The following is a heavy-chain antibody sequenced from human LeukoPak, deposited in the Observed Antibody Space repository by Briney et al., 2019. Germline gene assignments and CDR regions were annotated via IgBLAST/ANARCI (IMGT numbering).Heavy chain of an antibody. CDR3: AKSRGQYGDYLFYYYGMDV. V-gene: IGHV3-23*01. CDR2: ISDSGVTT. D-gene: IGHD4-17*01. J-gene: IGHJ6*02. Sequence: PGKSLRLSCAASGFTFSSCAMSWVRQAPGKGLEWVSGISDSGVTTYHADSVKGRFTISRDNSKNTLYLQMNSLRAEDTALYYCAKSRGQYGDYLFYYYGMDVWGQGTTVTVSS. CDR1: GFTFSSCA.